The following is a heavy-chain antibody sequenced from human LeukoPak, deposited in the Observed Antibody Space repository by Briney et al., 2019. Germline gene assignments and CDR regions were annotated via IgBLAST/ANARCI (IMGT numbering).Heavy chain of an antibody. J-gene: IGHJ4*02. Sequence: GGSLRLSCAASGFTFGTFAMSWVRQAPGKGLVWVSRVSSDGSSTSYAASVKGRFTISRDNAKNMLYLQMNSLGVEDTAVYYCARGPYSFDHWGQGALVTVSS. CDR3: ARGPYSFDH. V-gene: IGHV3-74*01. CDR1: GFTFGTFA. CDR2: VSSDGSST.